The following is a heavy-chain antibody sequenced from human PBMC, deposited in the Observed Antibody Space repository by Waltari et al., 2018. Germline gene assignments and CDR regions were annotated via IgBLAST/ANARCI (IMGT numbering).Heavy chain of an antibody. CDR2: IYPSGGT. CDR3: ARVPKCSGGSCYDWFDP. CDR1: GYSISSGYY. Sequence: QVQLQESGPGLVKPSETLSLTCAVSGYSISSGYYWGWIRQPPGKGLEWIGSIYPSGGTYYNPSVKSRVTISVDTSKIQFSLKLSSVTAADTAVYYCARVPKCSGGSCYDWFDPWGQGTLVTVSS. D-gene: IGHD2-15*01. J-gene: IGHJ5*02. V-gene: IGHV4-38-2*01.